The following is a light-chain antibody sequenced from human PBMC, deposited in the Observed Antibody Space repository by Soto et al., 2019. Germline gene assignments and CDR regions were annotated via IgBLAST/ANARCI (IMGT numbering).Light chain of an antibody. CDR1: QSVSSN. J-gene: IGKJ1*01. V-gene: IGKV3-15*01. CDR2: GAS. CDR3: QQYNNWPPWT. Sequence: EIVMTQSPATLSVSPGERATLSCRASQSVSSNLAWYQHKPGQAPRLLIYGASTRATGIPARFSGSGSGTEFTLTISSLQSEDFALYYCQQYNNWPPWTFGQGTKVDIK.